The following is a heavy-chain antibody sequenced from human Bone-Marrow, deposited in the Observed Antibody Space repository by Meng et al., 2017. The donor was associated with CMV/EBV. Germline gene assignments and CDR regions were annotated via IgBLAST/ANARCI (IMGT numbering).Heavy chain of an antibody. Sequence: SESLSLTCTVAGGSISSYYWSWIRQPPGKVLEWIGYIYYSGSTNYNPSLKSRVTISVDTSKNQFSLKLSSVTAADTAVYYCASHVLRFLEWLPPLDYWGQGTLVTVSS. J-gene: IGHJ4*02. D-gene: IGHD3-3*01. CDR2: IYYSGST. CDR3: ASHVLRFLEWLPPLDY. CDR1: GGSISSYY. V-gene: IGHV4-59*01.